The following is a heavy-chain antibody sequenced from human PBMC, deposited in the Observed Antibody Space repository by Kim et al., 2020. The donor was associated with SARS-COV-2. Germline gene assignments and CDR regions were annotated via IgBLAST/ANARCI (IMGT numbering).Heavy chain of an antibody. CDR2: IYSGGST. CDR1: GFTVSSNY. D-gene: IGHD4-17*01. Sequence: GGSLRLSCAASGFTVSSNYMSWVRQAPGKGLEWVSVIYSGGSTYYADSVKGRFTISRDNSKNTLYLQMNSLRAEDTAVYYCARGVMTTVTTFDYWGQGTLVTVSS. CDR3: ARGVMTTVTTFDY. J-gene: IGHJ4*02. V-gene: IGHV3-66*01.